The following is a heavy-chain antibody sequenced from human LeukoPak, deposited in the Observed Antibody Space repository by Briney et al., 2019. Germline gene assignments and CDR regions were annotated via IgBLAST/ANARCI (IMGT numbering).Heavy chain of an antibody. Sequence: PSETLSLTCTVSGGSISSGDYYWSWIRQPPGKGLEWIGYIYYSGSTYYNPSLKSRVTISVDTSKNQFSLKLSSVTAADTAVYYCASEKKAEYDSSGYYPFDYWGQGTLVTVSS. J-gene: IGHJ4*02. D-gene: IGHD3-22*01. CDR3: ASEKKAEYDSSGYYPFDY. V-gene: IGHV4-30-4*01. CDR1: GGSISSGDYY. CDR2: IYYSGST.